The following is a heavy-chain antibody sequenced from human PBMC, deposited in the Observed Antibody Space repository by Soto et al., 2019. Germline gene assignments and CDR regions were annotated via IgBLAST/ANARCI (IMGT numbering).Heavy chain of an antibody. CDR1: GCTFTSYD. CDR2: MNPNSGNT. Sequence: ASVKVSCKASGCTFTSYDINWVRQATGQGLEWMGWMNPNSGNTGYAQKFQGRVTMTRNTSISTAYMELSSLRSEDTAVYYCARGPPRRSSSWYDYWGQGTLVTISS. D-gene: IGHD6-13*01. CDR3: ARGPPRRSSSWYDY. J-gene: IGHJ4*02. V-gene: IGHV1-8*01.